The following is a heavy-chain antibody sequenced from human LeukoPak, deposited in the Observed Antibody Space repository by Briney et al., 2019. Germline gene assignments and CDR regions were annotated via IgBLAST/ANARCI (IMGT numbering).Heavy chain of an antibody. J-gene: IGHJ3*01. D-gene: IGHD3-3*01. CDR3: ARLWSSFDGFDV. CDR1: GDSFTNNNYY. CDR2: LYYTGTT. Sequence: PSETLSLTCGVSGDSFTNNNYYWAWIRQPPGKGPEWIGILYYTGTTYYNPSLKSRATVSLDTSTNQFSLKLSSVTAADTAVYYCARLWSSFDGFDVWGQGTMVTVSS. V-gene: IGHV4-39*01.